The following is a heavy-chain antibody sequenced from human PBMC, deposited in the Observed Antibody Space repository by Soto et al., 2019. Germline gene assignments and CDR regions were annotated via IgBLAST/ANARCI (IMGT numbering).Heavy chain of an antibody. CDR1: GDSISSYF. D-gene: IGHD7-27*01. CDR3: ARDTGGYYLDS. Sequence: ETLSLTCTIYGDSISSYFWSWIRQPPGKGLEWIGYIHYSGTTVYSPSLKSRVTMSIDTSENQFTLNLTSVTAADTAVYFCARDTGGYYLDSWGQGSLVTVSS. V-gene: IGHV4-59*01. CDR2: IHYSGTT. J-gene: IGHJ4*01.